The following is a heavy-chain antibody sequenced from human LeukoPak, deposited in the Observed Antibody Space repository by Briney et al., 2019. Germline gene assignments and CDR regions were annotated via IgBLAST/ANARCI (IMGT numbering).Heavy chain of an antibody. CDR2: IYYSGSA. CDR1: GGSISSYY. CDR3: ARSPYDILTGYYYPYFDY. D-gene: IGHD3-9*01. V-gene: IGHV4-59*01. J-gene: IGHJ4*02. Sequence: PSETLSLTCTVSGGSISSYYWSWIRQPPGKGLEWIGYIYYSGSANYNPSLKSRVTISVDTSKNQFSLKLYSVTAADTAVYYRARSPYDILTGYYYPYFDYWGQGTLVTVSS.